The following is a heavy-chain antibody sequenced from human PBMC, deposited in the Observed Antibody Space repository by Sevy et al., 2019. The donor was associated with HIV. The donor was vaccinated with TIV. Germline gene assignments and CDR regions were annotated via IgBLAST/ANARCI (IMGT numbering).Heavy chain of an antibody. CDR2: IYNGGST. Sequence: SETLSLTYTVSGASMRSSHYWGWIRQPPGKGLVWVGSIYNGGSTYYNPSLKTRLTMSIDTSKNQFSLNLGSVTAADTAVYYCARLPQGLGPSFDSWGPGTLVTVSS. CDR1: GASMRSSHY. V-gene: IGHV4-39*01. CDR3: ARLPQGLGPSFDS. J-gene: IGHJ4*02. D-gene: IGHD6-19*01.